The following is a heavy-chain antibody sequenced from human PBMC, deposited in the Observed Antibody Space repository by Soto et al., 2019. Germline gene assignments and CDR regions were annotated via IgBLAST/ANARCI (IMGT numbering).Heavy chain of an antibody. CDR3: ARTLQVASATDFYYYMDV. J-gene: IGHJ6*03. CDR2: IYYSGST. Sequence: SETLSLTCSVSGDSISSYNWSWIRQPPGKGLEWLGSIYYSGSTKYNPSLRSRVTISVDTSKNQLSLQLTPMFAADTAAYYCARTLQVASATDFYYYMDVWGKGTTVTVSS. V-gene: IGHV4-59*08. CDR1: GDSISSYN.